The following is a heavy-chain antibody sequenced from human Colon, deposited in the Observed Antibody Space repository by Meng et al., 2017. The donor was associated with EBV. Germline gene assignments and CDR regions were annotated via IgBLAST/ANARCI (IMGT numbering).Heavy chain of an antibody. CDR1: GFIFSTVG. Sequence: RGVEPGGGFMPPGGSLSLSCGASGFIFSTVGMHWVRQAPGKGPVWVSHIKRDGSSTSYADSVKGRFTISRDNAKNILYLQMNSLRVEDTAVYYCLRDVIRRGQGTLVTVSS. CDR3: LRDVIR. CDR2: IKRDGSST. V-gene: IGHV3-74*01. J-gene: IGHJ4*02.